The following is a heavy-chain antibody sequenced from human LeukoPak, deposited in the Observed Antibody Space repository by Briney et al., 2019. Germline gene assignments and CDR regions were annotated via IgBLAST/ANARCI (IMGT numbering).Heavy chain of an antibody. Sequence: ASVKVSCKVSGYTFTDYYMHWVQQAPGKGLEWMGLVDPEGETIYAEKFQGRVTITADTSTDTAYMELSSLRSEDTAVYYCATAGAAAGGYYFDYWGQGTLVTVSS. D-gene: IGHD6-13*01. V-gene: IGHV1-69-2*01. CDR3: ATAGAAAGGYYFDY. CDR2: VDPEGET. J-gene: IGHJ4*02. CDR1: GYTFTDYY.